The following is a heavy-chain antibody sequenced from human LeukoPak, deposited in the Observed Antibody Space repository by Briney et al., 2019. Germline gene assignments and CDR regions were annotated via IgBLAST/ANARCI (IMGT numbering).Heavy chain of an antibody. CDR3: AKDGGFLEWLLYGYFVY. CDR1: GFTFSSYG. CDR2: IRYDGSNK. V-gene: IGHV3-30*02. Sequence: GGSLRLSCAASGFTFSSYGMHWVRQAPGKGLEWVAFIRYDGSNKYYADSVKGRFTISRDNSKNTLYLQMNSLRAEDTAVYYCAKDGGFLEWLLYGYFVYWGQGTLVTVSS. D-gene: IGHD3-3*01. J-gene: IGHJ4*02.